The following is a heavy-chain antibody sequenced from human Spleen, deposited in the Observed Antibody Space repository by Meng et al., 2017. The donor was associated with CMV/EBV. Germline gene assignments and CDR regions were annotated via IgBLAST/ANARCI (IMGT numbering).Heavy chain of an antibody. CDR3: ARDGNVLRFLEWLLSFDY. D-gene: IGHD3-3*01. J-gene: IGHJ4*02. CDR1: FTFDDYT. CDR2: ITWDVGST. V-gene: IGHV3-43*01. Sequence: FTFDDYTKYWVRLAPGKGLEWVSLITWDVGSTYYADSVKGRFTISRDSSKNTLYLQMNSLRAEDTAVYYCARDGNVLRFLEWLLSFDYWGQGTLVTVSS.